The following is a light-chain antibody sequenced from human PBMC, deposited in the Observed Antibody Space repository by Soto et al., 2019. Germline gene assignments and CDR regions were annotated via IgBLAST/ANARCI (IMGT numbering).Light chain of an antibody. CDR1: SGHSSYI. CDR2: LEGSGNY. J-gene: IGLJ3*02. CDR3: ETWDSNNWV. V-gene: IGLV4-60*02. Sequence: QSVLTQSSSASASLGSSVKLTCTLSSGHSSYIIAWHQQQSGKAPRYLMKLEGSGNYNKGSGVPDRFSGSSSGADRYLTISNLQFEDEADYYCETWDSNNWVFGGGTKLTV.